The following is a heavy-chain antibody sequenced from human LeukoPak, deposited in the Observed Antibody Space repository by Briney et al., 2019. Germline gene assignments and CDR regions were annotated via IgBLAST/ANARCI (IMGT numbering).Heavy chain of an antibody. CDR1: GYTFTSYD. J-gene: IGHJ4*02. CDR2: MNPNSGNT. Sequence: ASVKVSCKASGYTFTSYDINWVRQATGQGLEWMGWMNPNSGNTGYAQKFQGRVTMTRNTSISTAYMELSSLRSEDTAVYYCARVLSRRYFDWLSPRYFDYWGQGTLVTVSS. D-gene: IGHD3-9*01. CDR3: ARVLSRRYFDWLSPRYFDY. V-gene: IGHV1-8*01.